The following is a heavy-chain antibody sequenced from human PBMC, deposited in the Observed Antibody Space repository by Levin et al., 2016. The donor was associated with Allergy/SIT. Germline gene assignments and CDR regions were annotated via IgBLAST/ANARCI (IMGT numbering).Heavy chain of an antibody. V-gene: IGHV2-5*02. J-gene: IGHJ4*02. Sequence: PGKALEWLALIYWDDDKRYSPSLKSRVTITKDTSKNQVVLIMTNMDPVDTATYYCAYNAAGSAIDYWGQGTLVTVSS. CDR3: AYNAAGSAIDY. D-gene: IGHD6-13*01. CDR2: IYWDDDK.